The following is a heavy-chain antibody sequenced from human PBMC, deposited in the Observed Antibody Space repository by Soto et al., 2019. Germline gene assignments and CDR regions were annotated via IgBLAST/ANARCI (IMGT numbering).Heavy chain of an antibody. CDR2: ISDDGDKV. Sequence: QVQLVESGGGVVQAGRSLRLSCAASDFTFSDYAMHWVRQAPGKGLEWVAVISDDGDKVFYADSMKDRLTISRDNSKSTLFLQLTSLGPEDTALYYCARAHYHDSSGPNGHAFDIWGQGTLVTVSS. CDR1: DFTFSDYA. D-gene: IGHD3-22*01. CDR3: ARAHYHDSSGPNGHAFDI. J-gene: IGHJ3*02. V-gene: IGHV3-30-3*01.